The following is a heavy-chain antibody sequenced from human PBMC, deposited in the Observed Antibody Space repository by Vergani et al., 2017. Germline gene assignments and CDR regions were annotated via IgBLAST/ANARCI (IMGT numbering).Heavy chain of an antibody. CDR3: ARDQTPVDPPLRYFDWLLDNYYYYYGMDV. V-gene: IGHV4-39*02. CDR2: IYYSGST. CDR1: GGSISSSSYY. Sequence: QLQLQESGPGLVKPSETLSLTCTVSGGSISSSSYYWGWIRQPPGKGLEWIGSIYYSGSTYYNPSLKSRVTISRDNPKNSLYLQMNSLRDEDTAVYYCARDQTPVDPPLRYFDWLLDNYYYYYGMDVWGQGTTVTVSS. D-gene: IGHD3-9*01. J-gene: IGHJ6*02.